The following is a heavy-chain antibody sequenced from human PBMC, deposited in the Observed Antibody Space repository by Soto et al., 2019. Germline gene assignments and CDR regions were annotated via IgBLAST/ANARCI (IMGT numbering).Heavy chain of an antibody. CDR1: GYSFTSYW. Sequence: EVQLVQSGAEVKKPGESLKISCNGSGYSFTSYWIGWVRQMPGKGLECMGIIYPGDSDTRYSPSFQGQVTISADKSISTAYLQWSSLKASDTAMFYCARPRYPGRGYYGMDVWGQGTTVTVSS. V-gene: IGHV5-51*01. CDR2: IYPGDSDT. CDR3: ARPRYPGRGYYGMDV. D-gene: IGHD2-15*01. J-gene: IGHJ6*02.